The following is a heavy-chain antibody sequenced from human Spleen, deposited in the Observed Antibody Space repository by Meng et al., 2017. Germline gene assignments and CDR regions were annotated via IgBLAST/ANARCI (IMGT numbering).Heavy chain of an antibody. J-gene: IGHJ4*02. CDR2: IKHSGST. D-gene: IGHD4-17*01. CDR1: GGSLSDYY. CDR3: ARGPISVTHDFDS. V-gene: IGHV4-34*01. Sequence: QVHPQQWGAGLLTPSETLSLTCAVSGGSLSDYYWSWVRQPPGKGLEWIGQIKHSGSTIYTPSLKSRLTMSVDTSKSQFSLTLTSVTAADAAVYYCARGPISVTHDFDSWGQGTLVTVSS.